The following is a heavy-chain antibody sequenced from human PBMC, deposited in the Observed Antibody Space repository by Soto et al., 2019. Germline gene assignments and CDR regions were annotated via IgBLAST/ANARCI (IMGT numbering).Heavy chain of an antibody. CDR1: GFAFSNHV. J-gene: IGHJ6*03. Sequence: EVQLLESGGGLVQPGGSLRLSCADSGFAFSNHVMTWVRQAPGKGLEWVSGITGSSDSTTYADSVKGRFTISRDNSKNTLYLQINILRSEDTAIYFCAKCPLQSFYMDVWGKGATVTVSS. CDR2: ITGSSDST. D-gene: IGHD6-19*01. CDR3: AKCPLQSFYMDV. V-gene: IGHV3-23*01.